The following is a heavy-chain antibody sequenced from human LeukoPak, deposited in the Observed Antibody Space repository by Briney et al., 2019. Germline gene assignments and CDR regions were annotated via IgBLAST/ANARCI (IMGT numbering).Heavy chain of an antibody. J-gene: IGHJ4*02. CDR3: ARALSGFDY. V-gene: IGHV1-69*13. CDR2: IIPIFGTA. CDR1: GXTXSXYX. Sequence: SXXVSXKXXGXTXSXYXIXXVRQAPGQGLEWMGGIIPIFGTANYAQKFQGRVTITADESTSTAYMELSSLRSEDTAVYYCARALSGFDYWGQGTLVTVSS.